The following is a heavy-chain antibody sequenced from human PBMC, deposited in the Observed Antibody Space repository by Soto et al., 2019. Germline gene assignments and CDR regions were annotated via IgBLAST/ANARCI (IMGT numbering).Heavy chain of an antibody. CDR3: ARGTYFDY. CDR1: GYIMTTYG. Sequence: QVQLVQSGTEVKKPGASVKVSCKASGYIMTTYGVSWVRQAPGQGLECVGWISAYNDHTNYAQKFQGRVTMTTDTSTSTAYMELRSLRSDDTAVYYCARGTYFDYWGQGTLVTVSS. D-gene: IGHD1-1*01. V-gene: IGHV1-18*01. CDR2: ISAYNDHT. J-gene: IGHJ4*02.